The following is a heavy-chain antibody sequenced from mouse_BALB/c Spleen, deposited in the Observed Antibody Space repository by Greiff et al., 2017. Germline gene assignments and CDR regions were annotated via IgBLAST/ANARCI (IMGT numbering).Heavy chain of an antibody. CDR1: GYAFSSYW. D-gene: IGHD2-1*01. CDR2: IYPGDGDT. Sequence: VQLQQSGAELVRPGSSVKISCKASGYAFSSYWMNWVKQRPGQGLEWIGQIYPGDGDTNYNGKFKGKATLTADKSSSTAYMQLSSLTSEDSAVYFCARPYGNFYYFDYWGQGTTLTVSS. V-gene: IGHV1-80*01. CDR3: ARPYGNFYYFDY. J-gene: IGHJ2*01.